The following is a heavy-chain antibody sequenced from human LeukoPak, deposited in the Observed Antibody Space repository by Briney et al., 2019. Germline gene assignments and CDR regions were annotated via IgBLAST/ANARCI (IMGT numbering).Heavy chain of an antibody. CDR3: AKDRAGTPWAD. V-gene: IGHV3-23*01. J-gene: IGHJ4*02. D-gene: IGHD1-1*01. Sequence: GGSLRLSCAAAGFTFGIYSMTWVRQAPGKGLEWVSTVTPSGDSTYYADSVKGRFTISRDNSKNTVYLQMDSLRAEDTAVYYCAKDRAGTPWADWGQGTLVTVSS. CDR2: VTPSGDST. CDR1: GFTFGIYS.